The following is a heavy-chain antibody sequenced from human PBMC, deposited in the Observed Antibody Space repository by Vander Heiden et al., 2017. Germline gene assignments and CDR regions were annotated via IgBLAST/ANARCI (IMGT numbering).Heavy chain of an antibody. CDR3: ARELAGVLDY. CDR1: GYAFSGYY. Sequence: QVQLVQSGAEVQMPGASVKVSCKASGYAFSGYYIHWVRQAPGQGLEWMGWINPNSGDTDYAQKFPGRVTMTRDTSISTAYMELSGLRSDDTAVFYCARELAGVLDYWGQGTLVTVSS. CDR2: INPNSGDT. V-gene: IGHV1-2*02. J-gene: IGHJ4*02. D-gene: IGHD1-1*01.